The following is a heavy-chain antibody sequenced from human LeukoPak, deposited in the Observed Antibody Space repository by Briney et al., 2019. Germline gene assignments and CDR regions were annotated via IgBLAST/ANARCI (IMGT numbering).Heavy chain of an antibody. CDR2: IYSGGST. J-gene: IGHJ6*03. V-gene: IGHV3-66*01. CDR1: GFTVSSNY. D-gene: IGHD6-13*01. Sequence: GGSLRLSCAASGFTVSSNYMSWVRQAPGKGLEWVSVIYSGGSTYYADSVKGRFTISRDNSKNTLYLQMNSLRAEDTAVYYCARGLAAGIAYYYMDVWGKGTTVTVSS. CDR3: ARGLAAGIAYYYMDV.